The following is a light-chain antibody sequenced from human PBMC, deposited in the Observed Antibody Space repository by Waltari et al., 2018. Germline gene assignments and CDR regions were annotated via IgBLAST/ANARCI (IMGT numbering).Light chain of an antibody. CDR2: DAS. J-gene: IGKJ5*01. Sequence: DIQMTQSPSSLSASVGDRVTITCQASQDISNYLNWYQQKPEKAPKLLIYDASNLETGVPSRFSGSGSGTDFTFTISSLQPEDIATYYCQQYDNPITFGQGTRLEIK. CDR3: QQYDNPIT. V-gene: IGKV1-33*01. CDR1: QDISNY.